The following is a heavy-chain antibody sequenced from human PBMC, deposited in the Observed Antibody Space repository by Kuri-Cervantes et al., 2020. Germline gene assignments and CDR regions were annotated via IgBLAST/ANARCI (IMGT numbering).Heavy chain of an antibody. CDR1: GGSFSGYY. Sequence: SETLSLTCAVYGGSFSGYYWSWIRQPPGKGLEWIGEINHSGSTNYNPSLKSRVTISVDTSKNQFSLKLSSVTAADTAVYYCARGIVVVPAAMDAFDIWGQGTMVTVSS. D-gene: IGHD2-2*01. CDR3: ARGIVVVPAAMDAFDI. CDR2: INHSGST. V-gene: IGHV4-34*01. J-gene: IGHJ3*02.